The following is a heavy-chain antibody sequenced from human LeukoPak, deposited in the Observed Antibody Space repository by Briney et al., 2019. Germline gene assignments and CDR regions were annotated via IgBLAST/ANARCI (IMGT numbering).Heavy chain of an antibody. Sequence: GGSLRLSXAASGFTFSDYYMSWIRQAPGKGLEGVSYISSSGSTIYYADSVKGRFTISRDNAKNSLYLQMNSLRAEDTAVYYCARGINYYGSGSPSHYFDYWGQGTLVTVSS. CDR1: GFTFSDYY. CDR2: ISSSGSTI. D-gene: IGHD3-10*01. J-gene: IGHJ4*02. CDR3: ARGINYYGSGSPSHYFDY. V-gene: IGHV3-11*04.